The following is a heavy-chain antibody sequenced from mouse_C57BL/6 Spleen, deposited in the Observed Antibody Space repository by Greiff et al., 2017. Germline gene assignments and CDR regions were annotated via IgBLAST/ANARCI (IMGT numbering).Heavy chain of an antibody. V-gene: IGHV1-74*01. CDR3: AISSLYYGSSYWYFDV. J-gene: IGHJ1*03. Sequence: QVQLKQPGAELVKPGASVKVSCKASGYTFTSYWMHWVKQRPGQGLEWIGRIHPSDSDTNYNQKFKGKATLTVDKSSSTAYMQLSSLTSEDSAVYYCAISSLYYGSSYWYFDVWGTGTTVTVSS. CDR2: IHPSDSDT. D-gene: IGHD1-1*01. CDR1: GYTFTSYW.